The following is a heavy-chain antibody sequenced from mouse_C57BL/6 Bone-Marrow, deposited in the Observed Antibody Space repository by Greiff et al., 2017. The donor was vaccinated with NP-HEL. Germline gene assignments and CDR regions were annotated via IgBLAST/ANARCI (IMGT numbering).Heavy chain of an antibody. CDR1: GYTFTSYW. CDR2: INPSSGYT. J-gene: IGHJ4*01. Sequence: VQLQQSGAELAKPGASVKLSCKASGYTFTSYWMHWVKQRPGQGLEWIGYINPSSGYTKYNQKFKDKATLTADKSSSPSYMQLSSLTYEDSAVYYGQANRFYGRGAMDYWGQGTSVTVSS. CDR3: QANRFYGRGAMDY. D-gene: IGHD1-1*01. V-gene: IGHV1-7*01.